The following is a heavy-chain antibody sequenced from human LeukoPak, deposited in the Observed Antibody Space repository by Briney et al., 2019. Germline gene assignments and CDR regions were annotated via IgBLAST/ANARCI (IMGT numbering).Heavy chain of an antibody. V-gene: IGHV4-34*01. CDR2: INHSGST. CDR1: GFIFSSYS. CDR3: ARDQQYHRPAGWFDP. Sequence: GSLRLSCAASGFIFSSYSMDWIRQPPGKGLEWIGEINHSGSTNYNPSLKSRVTISVDASKNQFSLELNSVTAADTAVYYCARDQQYHRPAGWFDPWGQGTLVTVSS. D-gene: IGHD1-14*01. J-gene: IGHJ5*02.